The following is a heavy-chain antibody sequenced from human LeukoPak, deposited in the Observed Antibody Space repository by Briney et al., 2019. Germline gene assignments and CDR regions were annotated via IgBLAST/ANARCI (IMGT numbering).Heavy chain of an antibody. Sequence: GGSLRLSCAALGFTFSDSAIHWVRRASGKGLEWGGRIRSKADSYATTYVASVNGRFTISRADSKNTAYLQMNSLKNEDTAVYYCTREYSSGWPFDYWGQGTPVTVSS. J-gene: IGHJ4*02. V-gene: IGHV3-73*01. D-gene: IGHD6-19*01. CDR3: TREYSSGWPFDY. CDR2: IRSKADSYAT. CDR1: GFTFSDSA.